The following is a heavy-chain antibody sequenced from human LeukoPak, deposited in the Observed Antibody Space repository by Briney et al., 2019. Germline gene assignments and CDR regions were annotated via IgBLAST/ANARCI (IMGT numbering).Heavy chain of an antibody. V-gene: IGHV3-30*02. D-gene: IGHD6-13*01. Sequence: PGGSLRLSCAASGFTFSSYSMHWVRQAPGKGLEWVTFIGYDGTDKYYADSVKGRFTISRDNSENTLSLHMNSLRAEDTAVYYCARDLTYNSWYYFDSWGQGTLVTVSS. CDR1: GFTFSSYS. J-gene: IGHJ4*02. CDR3: ARDLTYNSWYYFDS. CDR2: IGYDGTDK.